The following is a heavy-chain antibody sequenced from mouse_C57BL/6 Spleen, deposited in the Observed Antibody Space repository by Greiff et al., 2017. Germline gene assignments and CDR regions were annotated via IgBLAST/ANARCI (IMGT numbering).Heavy chain of an antibody. V-gene: IGHV1-18*01. D-gene: IGHD2-3*01. Sequence: VQLQQSGPELVKPGASVKIPCKASGYTFTDYNMDWVKQSHGKSLEWIGDINPNNGGTIYNQKFKGKVTLTVDKSSSTAYMEIRSLTSEDTAVYYCARGDDGYGAMDYWGQGTSVTVSS. CDR1: GYTFTDYN. CDR3: ARGDDGYGAMDY. J-gene: IGHJ4*01. CDR2: INPNNGGT.